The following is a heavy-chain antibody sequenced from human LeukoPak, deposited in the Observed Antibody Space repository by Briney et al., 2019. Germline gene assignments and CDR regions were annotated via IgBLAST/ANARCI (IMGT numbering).Heavy chain of an antibody. Sequence: GRSLRLSCAASGFTFSSYAMHWVRQAPGKGLEYVSAISSNGGSTYYANSVKGRFTISRDHSKNTLYLQMGSLRAEDMAVYYCARDASNGDVWGQGTTVTVSS. CDR1: GFTFSSYA. V-gene: IGHV3-64*01. CDR2: ISSNGGST. CDR3: ARDASNGDV. J-gene: IGHJ6*02. D-gene: IGHD2-8*01.